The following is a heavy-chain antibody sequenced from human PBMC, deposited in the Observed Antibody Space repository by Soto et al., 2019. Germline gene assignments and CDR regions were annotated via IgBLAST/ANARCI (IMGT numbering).Heavy chain of an antibody. Sequence: EVQLLESGAGLVQPGGSLRLSCAASGFTFSSYAMSWVRQAPGKGLEWVSAISGSGGSTYYADSVKGRFTISRDNSKNTLYLQMNSLRAEDTAVYYCAKDRFYSSSWFEPGDYWGQGTLVTVSS. D-gene: IGHD6-13*01. J-gene: IGHJ4*02. CDR2: ISGSGGST. CDR1: GFTFSSYA. V-gene: IGHV3-23*01. CDR3: AKDRFYSSSWFEPGDY.